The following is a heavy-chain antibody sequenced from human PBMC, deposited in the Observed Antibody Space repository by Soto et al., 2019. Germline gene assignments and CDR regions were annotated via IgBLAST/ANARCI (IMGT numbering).Heavy chain of an antibody. CDR1: GDTFSNYV. V-gene: IGHV1-69*12. Sequence: QVQLVQSGAEVKKPGSSVKVACKVSGDTFSNYVINWVRQAPGQGLEWMGAIVPIFRTANYAQKFQGRVTITADEFTSTAYRELSGLRSDDTATYYCARETSAPGTFREEASDIWGQGTLVTVSS. D-gene: IGHD6-13*01. CDR3: ARETSAPGTFREEASDI. J-gene: IGHJ3*02. CDR2: IVPIFRTA.